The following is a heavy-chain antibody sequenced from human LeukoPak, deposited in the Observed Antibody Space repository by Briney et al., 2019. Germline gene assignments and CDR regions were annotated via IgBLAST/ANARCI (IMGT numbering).Heavy chain of an antibody. CDR3: ARTGLRRGGYFDSAVSDP. D-gene: IGHD6-25*01. J-gene: IGHJ5*02. Sequence: SETLSLTCTVSGGSMSRYYWSWIRLPPGKGLEWVGYIYSSGTTHYNPSLESRVTISLDTSKNEFSLNLKSVAAADTAMYYCARTGLRRGGYFDSAVSDPWGQGTLVIVSS. V-gene: IGHV4-59*12. CDR1: GGSMSRYY. CDR2: IYSSGTT.